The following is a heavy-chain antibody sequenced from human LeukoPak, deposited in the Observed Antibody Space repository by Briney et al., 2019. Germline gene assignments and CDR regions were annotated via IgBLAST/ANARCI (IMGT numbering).Heavy chain of an antibody. CDR2: INTNTRNP. Sequence: ASVKVSCKASGYTFTNYGMNWVRQAPGQGLEWMGWINTNTRNPTYAQGFTGRFVFSSDTSLSTAYLQISSLKAEDTAVYYCARDKYQLPYEIDYWGQGTLVAVSS. V-gene: IGHV7-4-1*02. D-gene: IGHD2-2*01. CDR1: GYTFTNYG. CDR3: ARDKYQLPYEIDY. J-gene: IGHJ4*02.